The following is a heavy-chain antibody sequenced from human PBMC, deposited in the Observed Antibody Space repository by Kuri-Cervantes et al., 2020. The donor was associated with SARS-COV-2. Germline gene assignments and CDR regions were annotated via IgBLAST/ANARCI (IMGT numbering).Heavy chain of an antibody. V-gene: IGHV3-74*01. J-gene: IGHJ4*02. Sequence: GESLKISCAASGFIFSDYWMHWVRQAPGKGLVWVSRISGDGSSTNYADSVKGRFTISRDNAKNMLFLQMNSLRAEDTALYYCVRDGDHWNFDYWGQGTLVTVSS. CDR2: ISGDGSST. CDR3: VRDGDHWNFDY. D-gene: IGHD1-1*01. CDR1: GFIFSDYW.